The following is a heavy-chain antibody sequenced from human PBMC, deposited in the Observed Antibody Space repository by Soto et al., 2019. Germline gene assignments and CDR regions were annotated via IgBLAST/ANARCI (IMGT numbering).Heavy chain of an antibody. J-gene: IGHJ3*01. CDR3: ATWHEREHAYDV. D-gene: IGHD1-1*01. CDR2: LYDVDGS. Sequence: DVQLVESGGGLMQPGESLRLSCAASGLTVSVKKYVAWVRQSPGRGLEWVSALYDVDGSFYADSVKGRFTTSSDSAKTTVYLPMNGLRPDDTAVYYCATWHEREHAYDVWGQGTTFTGPS. CDR1: GLTVSVKKY. V-gene: IGHV3-53*01.